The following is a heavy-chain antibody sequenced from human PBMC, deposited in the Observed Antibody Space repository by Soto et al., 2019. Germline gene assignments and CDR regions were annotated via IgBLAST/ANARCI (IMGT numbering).Heavy chain of an antibody. CDR1: GFSFSDSY. V-gene: IGHV3-11*01. Sequence: NPGGSLRLSCVVSGFSFSDSYMTWVRQIPGKGLEWIASISSGALTISYAAAVKGRFTISRDDGHNSLFLQMDSLRAEDTALYYCARDTTRLEHWGQGTLVTVSS. CDR2: ISSGALTI. D-gene: IGHD1-1*01. J-gene: IGHJ4*02. CDR3: ARDTTRLEH.